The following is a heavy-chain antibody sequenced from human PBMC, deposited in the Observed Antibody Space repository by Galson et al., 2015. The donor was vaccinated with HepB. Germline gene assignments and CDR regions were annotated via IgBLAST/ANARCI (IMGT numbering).Heavy chain of an antibody. J-gene: IGHJ6*02. D-gene: IGHD2-2*01. CDR3: ARDQGYCSSTSCFPRSSYYYYGMDV. Sequence: SLRLSCAASGFTFSSYWMNWVRQAPGKGLEWVSSISSSSSYIYYADSVKGRFTISRDNAKNSLYLQMNSLRAEDTAVYYCARDQGYCSSTSCFPRSSYYYYGMDVWGQGTTVTVSS. V-gene: IGHV3-21*01. CDR2: ISSSSSYI. CDR1: GFTFSSYW.